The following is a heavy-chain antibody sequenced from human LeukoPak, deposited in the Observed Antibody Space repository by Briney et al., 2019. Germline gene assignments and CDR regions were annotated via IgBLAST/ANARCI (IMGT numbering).Heavy chain of an antibody. Sequence: GGSLRLSCAASGFTFSNAWMSWVRQAPGKGLEWVGRIKSKTDGGTTDYAAPVKGRFTISRDDSKNTLYLQMNSLKTEDTAVYYCARDASWRGSFDYWGQGTLVTVSS. J-gene: IGHJ4*02. CDR1: GFTFSNAW. CDR3: ARDASWRGSFDY. CDR2: IKSKTDGGTT. V-gene: IGHV3-15*01. D-gene: IGHD2-2*01.